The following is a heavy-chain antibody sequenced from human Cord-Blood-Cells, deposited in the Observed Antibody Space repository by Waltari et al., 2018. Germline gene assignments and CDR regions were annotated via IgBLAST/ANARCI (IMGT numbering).Heavy chain of an antibody. CDR3: ARASVGDFWSGYSEYFQH. D-gene: IGHD3-3*01. Sequence: QVQLVQSGAEVKKPGASVKVSCKASGYTFTRYYMHWVRQGPGQGLEWMGWINPNSGGTNYAQKFQGRVTMTRDTSISTAYMELSRLRSDDTAVYYCARASVGDFWSGYSEYFQHWGQGTLVTVSS. V-gene: IGHV1-2*02. CDR2: INPNSGGT. J-gene: IGHJ1*01. CDR1: GYTFTRYY.